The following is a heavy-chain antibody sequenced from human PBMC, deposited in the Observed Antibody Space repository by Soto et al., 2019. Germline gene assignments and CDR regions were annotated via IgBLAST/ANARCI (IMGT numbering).Heavy chain of an antibody. CDR3: ARGTVVPAASAFYNGMNV. Sequence: SETLSLTCTVSGGSISSRSYYWGWFRQPPGNGLERIGRIYYSGSTYYNPSLKSRVTISVNTSKNQFSLKLSSVTAADTAVYYRARGTVVPAASAFYNGMNVWSKGTTGTASS. CDR1: GGSISSRSYY. D-gene: IGHD2-2*01. CDR2: IYYSGST. J-gene: IGHJ6*04. V-gene: IGHV4-39*01.